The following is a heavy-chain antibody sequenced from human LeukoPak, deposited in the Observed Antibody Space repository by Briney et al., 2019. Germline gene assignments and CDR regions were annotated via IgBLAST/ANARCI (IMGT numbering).Heavy chain of an antibody. Sequence: GGSLRLSCAASGFTFSSYAMSWVRQAPGKGLEWVSAISGSGGSTYYADSVKGRFTISRDNSKNTLYLQMNSLRAEDTAVYYCARGWFGEELKPPLDYWGQGTLVTVSS. D-gene: IGHD3-10*01. CDR2: ISGSGGST. J-gene: IGHJ4*02. CDR3: ARGWFGEELKPPLDY. CDR1: GFTFSSYA. V-gene: IGHV3-23*01.